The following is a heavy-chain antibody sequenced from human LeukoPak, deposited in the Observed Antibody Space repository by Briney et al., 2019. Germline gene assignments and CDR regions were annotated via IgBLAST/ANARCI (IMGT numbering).Heavy chain of an antibody. CDR3: ARVGDYALKD. Sequence: GGSLRLSCAASGFTFSSYAMSWVRQAPGKGLEWISAVSDGGGSTYHADSVKGRFTISRDNSKNTVHLQMNSLRAEDTAVYYCARVGDYALKDWGQGTLVTVSS. D-gene: IGHD3-16*01. J-gene: IGHJ4*02. CDR2: VSDGGGST. CDR1: GFTFSSYA. V-gene: IGHV3-23*01.